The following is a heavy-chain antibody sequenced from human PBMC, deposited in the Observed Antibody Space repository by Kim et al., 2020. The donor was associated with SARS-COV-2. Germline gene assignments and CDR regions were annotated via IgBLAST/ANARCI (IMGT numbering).Heavy chain of an antibody. Sequence: SETLSLTCTVSGGSISSGSYYWSWIRQPAGKGLEWIGRIYTSGSTNYNPSLKSRVTISVDTSKNQFSLKLSSVTAADTAVYYCARALAGYSYGYYFDYWGQGTLVTVSS. CDR3: ARALAGYSYGYYFDY. D-gene: IGHD5-18*01. V-gene: IGHV4-61*02. CDR2: IYTSGST. CDR1: GGSISSGSYY. J-gene: IGHJ4*02.